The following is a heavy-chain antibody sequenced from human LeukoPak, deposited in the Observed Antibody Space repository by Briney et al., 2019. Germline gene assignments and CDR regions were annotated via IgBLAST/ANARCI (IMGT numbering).Heavy chain of an antibody. CDR2: IIPIFGTA. J-gene: IGHJ5*01. V-gene: IGHV1-69*13. D-gene: IGHD6-13*01. CDR1: GYTFTGYY. Sequence: GASVKVSCKASGYTFTGYYMHWVRQAPGQGLEWMGGIIPIFGTANYAQKFQGRVTITADESTSTAYMELSSLRSEDTAVYYCARGLFRSWKWFDSWGQGTLVTVSS. CDR3: ARGLFRSWKWFDS.